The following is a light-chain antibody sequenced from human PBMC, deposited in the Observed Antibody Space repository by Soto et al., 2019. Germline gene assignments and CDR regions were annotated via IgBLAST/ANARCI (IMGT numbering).Light chain of an antibody. CDR2: GAS. CDR1: QSVSSN. CDR3: QQYNNWWT. V-gene: IGKV3-15*01. Sequence: EIVMTQSAATLSVSPGEVATVSRRASQSVSSNLAWYQQKPGQAPRLLIYGASTRATGIPARFSGSGSGTEFTLTISSLQSEDFAVYYCQQYNNWWTFGQGTKVDIK. J-gene: IGKJ1*01.